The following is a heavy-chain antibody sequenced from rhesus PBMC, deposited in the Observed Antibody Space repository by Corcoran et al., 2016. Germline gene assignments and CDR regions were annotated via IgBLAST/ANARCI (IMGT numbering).Heavy chain of an antibody. CDR3: ATDSGYSSGYNRFDV. J-gene: IGHJ5-1*01. Sequence: QVQLQESGPGLVKPSETLSLTCAVSGGSISDSYYWSWIRQLPGKGLEWIGNTYGNCASTYYKPSLKSRVTISKDTSKTHFCLKVSSVTAADTAIYYCATDSGYSSGYNRFDVWGAGVLVTVSS. CDR2: TYGNCAST. V-gene: IGHV4S9*01. CDR1: GGSISDSYY. D-gene: IGHD5-24*01.